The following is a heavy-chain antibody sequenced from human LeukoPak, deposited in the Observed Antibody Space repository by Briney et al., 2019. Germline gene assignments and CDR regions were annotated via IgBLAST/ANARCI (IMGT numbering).Heavy chain of an antibody. CDR2: IYYSGST. J-gene: IGHJ4*02. V-gene: IGHV4-61*01. CDR1: GGSVSSGSYY. Sequence: KASETLSLTCSVSGGSVSSGSYYWSWIRQPPGKGLEWIGYIYYSGSTNYNPSLKSRVTISVDTSKNQFSLKLSSVTAADTAVYYCARALVTAILYEDWGQGTLVTVSS. D-gene: IGHD2-21*02. CDR3: ARALVTAILYED.